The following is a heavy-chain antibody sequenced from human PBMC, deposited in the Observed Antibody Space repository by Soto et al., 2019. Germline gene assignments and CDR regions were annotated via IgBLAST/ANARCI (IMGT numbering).Heavy chain of an antibody. CDR3: AKVYVRFGELLLEAPLDY. D-gene: IGHD3-10*01. J-gene: IGHJ4*02. CDR2: ISVSGGST. Sequence: GGSLRLSCAASGFTFSSYAMSWVRQAPGKGLEWVSAISVSGGSTYYADSVKGRFTISRDNSKNTLYLQMNSLRAEDTAVYYCAKVYVRFGELLLEAPLDYWGQGTLVTVSS. CDR1: GFTFSSYA. V-gene: IGHV3-23*01.